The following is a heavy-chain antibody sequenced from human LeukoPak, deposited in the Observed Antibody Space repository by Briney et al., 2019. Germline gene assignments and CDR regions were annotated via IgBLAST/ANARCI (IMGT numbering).Heavy chain of an antibody. CDR2: IIPIFGTA. D-gene: IGHD5-12*01. J-gene: IGHJ5*02. CDR1: GGTFTSYA. Sequence: SVKVSCKASGGTFTSYAISRVRQAPGQGLEWMGGIIPIFGTANYAQKFQGRVTITADESTSTAYMELSSLRSEDTAVYYCARTGYDFARRLGNWFDPWGQGTLVTVSS. CDR3: ARTGYDFARRLGNWFDP. V-gene: IGHV1-69*13.